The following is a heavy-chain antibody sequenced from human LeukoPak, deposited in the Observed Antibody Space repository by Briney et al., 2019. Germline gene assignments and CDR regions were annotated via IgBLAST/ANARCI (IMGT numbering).Heavy chain of an antibody. CDR1: GFTFSSYW. CDR2: IKSDGST. CDR3: ARAPSEIGGYYPEYFRH. D-gene: IGHD3-22*01. J-gene: IGHJ1*01. Sequence: PGGSLRLSCAASGFTFSSYWMHWVRHAPGKGLVWVSRIKSDGSTRYADSVKGRFTISRDNAKNTVSLQMNSRRAEDTGVYYCARAPSEIGGYYPEYFRHWGQGTLVTVSP. V-gene: IGHV3-74*01.